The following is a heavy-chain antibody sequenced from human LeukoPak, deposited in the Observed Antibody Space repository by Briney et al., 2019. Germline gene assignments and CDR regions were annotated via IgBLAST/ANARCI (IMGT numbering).Heavy chain of an antibody. J-gene: IGHJ4*02. CDR2: ISRSGSTI. Sequence: GGSLRLSCAASGFSFSSYSMNWVRQAPGKGLEWLSYISRSGSTIYCADSVKGRFTISRDNAKNSLYLQMNSLRDEDTAVYYCVRRVPNNSSWYELFDYWGQGTLVTVSS. V-gene: IGHV3-48*02. CDR1: GFSFSSYS. CDR3: VRRVPNNSSWYELFDY. D-gene: IGHD6-13*01.